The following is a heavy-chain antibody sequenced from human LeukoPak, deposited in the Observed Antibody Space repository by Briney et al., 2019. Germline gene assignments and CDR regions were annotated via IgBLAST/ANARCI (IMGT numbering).Heavy chain of an antibody. CDR1: GFTVSSNS. D-gene: IGHD4/OR15-4a*01. CDR2: IYGAGST. CDR3: ARRAGAYSHPYDY. Sequence: GGSLRLSCTVSGFTVSSNSMSWVRQAPGKGLEWVSFIYGAGSTHYSDSVKGRFTISIDNSKNTLYLQMNSLRVEDTAVYYCARRAGAYSHPYDYWGQGTLVTVSS. V-gene: IGHV3-53*01. J-gene: IGHJ4*02.